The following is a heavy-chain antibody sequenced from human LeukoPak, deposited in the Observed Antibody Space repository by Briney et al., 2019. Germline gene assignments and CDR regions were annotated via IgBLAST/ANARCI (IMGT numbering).Heavy chain of an antibody. D-gene: IGHD6-19*01. V-gene: IGHV4-39*07. CDR1: GGSISSSSYY. Sequence: SETLSLTCTVSGGSISSSSYYWAWIRQPPGKGLEWIGSIYYRGRTYYNSSLKSRVTILVDTSKNQFSPNLNSVTAADTAVYYCARTKAVANWLDPWGQGTLVTVSS. CDR2: IYYRGRT. CDR3: ARTKAVANWLDP. J-gene: IGHJ5*02.